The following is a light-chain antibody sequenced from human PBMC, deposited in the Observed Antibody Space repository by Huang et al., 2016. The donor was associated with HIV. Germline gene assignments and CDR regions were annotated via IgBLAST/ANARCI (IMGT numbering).Light chain of an antibody. V-gene: IGKV3-11*01. CDR2: DAS. J-gene: IGKJ3*01. Sequence: EIVLTQSPATLSLSPGERATLSCRASQSVSSYLAWYQLKPGQAPRLLIYDASNRATGIPARFSGSGSGTDFTLTISSLEPEDFAVYYCQQRSNWPSFTFGPGTKVDIK. CDR1: QSVSSY. CDR3: QQRSNWPSFT.